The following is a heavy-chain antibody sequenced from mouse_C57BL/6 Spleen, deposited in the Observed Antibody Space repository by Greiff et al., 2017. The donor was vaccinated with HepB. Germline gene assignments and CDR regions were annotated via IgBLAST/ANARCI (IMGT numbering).Heavy chain of an antibody. J-gene: IGHJ2*01. CDR3: ARGAYYSNDDDY. CDR1: GYTFTDYN. D-gene: IGHD2-5*01. V-gene: IGHV1-22*01. CDR2: INPNNGGT. Sequence: EVQLQQSGPELVKPGASVKMSCKASGYTFTDYNMHWVKQSHGKSLEWIGYINPNNGGTSYNQKFKGKATLTVNKSSSTAYMELRSLTSEDSAVYYCARGAYYSNDDDYWGQGTTLTVSS.